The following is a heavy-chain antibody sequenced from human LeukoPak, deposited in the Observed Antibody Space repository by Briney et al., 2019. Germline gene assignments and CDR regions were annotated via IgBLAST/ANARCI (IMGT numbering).Heavy chain of an antibody. CDR3: ARDHGSYTRTFDY. Sequence: ASVKVSCKASGYAFTRHYMHWVRQAPGQGLEWMGLINPSGSSTIYAQKFQGRVTMTRDTSTSTVYMELSSLRSEDTAVYYCARDHGSYTRTFDYWGQGTLVTVSS. CDR2: INPSGSST. D-gene: IGHD1-26*01. J-gene: IGHJ4*02. V-gene: IGHV1-46*01. CDR1: GYAFTRHY.